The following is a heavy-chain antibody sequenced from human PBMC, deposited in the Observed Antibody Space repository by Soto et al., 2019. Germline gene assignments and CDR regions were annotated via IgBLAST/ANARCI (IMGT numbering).Heavy chain of an antibody. J-gene: IGHJ6*02. CDR1: GYIFTDYY. CDR3: ARNRSGYDP. D-gene: IGHD5-12*01. V-gene: IGHV1-2*02. Sequence: QVQLAQSGAEVKKPGASVKVSCKASGYIFTDYYVHWVRQAPGQGLEWMGWIHPNSGDTNYAQKFQGRVTMTRDTSISTAYMEGNRLTSDDTAVYYCARNRSGYDPWGQGTTVTVSS. CDR2: IHPNSGDT.